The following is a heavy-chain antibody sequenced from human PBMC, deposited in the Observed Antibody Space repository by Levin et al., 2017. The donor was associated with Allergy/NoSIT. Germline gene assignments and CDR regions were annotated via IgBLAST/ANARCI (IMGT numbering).Heavy chain of an antibody. D-gene: IGHD5-18*01. J-gene: IGHJ4*02. CDR3: ARAPQVQLWLPFDY. CDR2: IKQDGSEK. V-gene: IGHV3-7*01. Sequence: PGGSLRLSCAASGFTFSTYWMSWVRQAPGKGLEWVANIKQDGSEKYYVDSVKGRFTVSRDNAKNSLYLQMNSLRAEDTAVYYCARAPQVQLWLPFDYWGQGTLVTVSS. CDR1: GFTFSTYW.